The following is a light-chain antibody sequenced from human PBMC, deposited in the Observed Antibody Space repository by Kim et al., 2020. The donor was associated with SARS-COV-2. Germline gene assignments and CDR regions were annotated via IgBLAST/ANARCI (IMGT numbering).Light chain of an antibody. CDR3: QAWDSSTEV. Sequence: SVSPGQTASITCSGDKLGDKYSCWYQQKPGHAPVLVIYQDSKRPSRIPERFSGSNSGNTATLTISGTQAMDEADYYCQAWDSSTEVFGTGTKVTVL. V-gene: IGLV3-1*01. CDR1: KLGDKY. CDR2: QDS. J-gene: IGLJ1*01.